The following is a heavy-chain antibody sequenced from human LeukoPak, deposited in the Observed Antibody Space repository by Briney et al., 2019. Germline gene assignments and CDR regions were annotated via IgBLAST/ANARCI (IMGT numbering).Heavy chain of an antibody. CDR2: VHHTGSR. V-gene: IGHV4-59*01. J-gene: IGHJ4*02. D-gene: IGHD6-25*01. Sequence: SETLSLTCTVSGASISSYYWSWIRQSPGKGLEWIGYVHHTGSRSYNPSLKSRVTISLDRDKSQFSLKLTSVTAADTAVYCCARERATSGRCRFDFWGQGALVTVSS. CDR3: ARERATSGRCRFDF. CDR1: GASISSYY.